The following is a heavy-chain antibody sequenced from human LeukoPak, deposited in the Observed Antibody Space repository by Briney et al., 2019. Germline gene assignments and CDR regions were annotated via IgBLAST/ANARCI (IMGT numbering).Heavy chain of an antibody. CDR1: GGSISSGSYY. D-gene: IGHD5-12*01. CDR2: IYTSGST. J-gene: IGHJ3*02. V-gene: IGHV4-61*02. CDR3: ARGGLDQVATIRFHHPGAFDI. Sequence: SETLSLTCTVSGGSISSGSYYWSWIRQPAGKGLEWIGRIYTSGSTNYNPSLKSRVTISVDTSKNQFSLKLSSVTAADTAVYYCARGGLDQVATIRFHHPGAFDIWGQGTMVTVSS.